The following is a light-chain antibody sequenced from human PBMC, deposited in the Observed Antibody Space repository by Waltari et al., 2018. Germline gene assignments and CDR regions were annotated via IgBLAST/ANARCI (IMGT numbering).Light chain of an antibody. Sequence: LSLSPGAGATLSCRASQRVANNYVAWYRQKPGQAPSLLIYYASSRATGVPDRISGSGSGTDFTLTLSRLEPEDFAVYFCQLYDSTHGFSFGQGTKLEIK. CDR1: QRVANNY. CDR2: YAS. CDR3: QLYDSTHGFS. V-gene: IGKV3-20*01. J-gene: IGKJ2*03.